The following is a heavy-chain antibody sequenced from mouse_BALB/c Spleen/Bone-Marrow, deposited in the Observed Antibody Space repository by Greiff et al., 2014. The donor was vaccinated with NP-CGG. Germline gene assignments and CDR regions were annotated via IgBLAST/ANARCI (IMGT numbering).Heavy chain of an antibody. V-gene: IGHV1-7*01. Sequence: VQLQQSGAELAKPGASVKMSCKASGYTFTSYWMQWVKQRPGQGLEWIGYINPSTGYTEYNQKFKDKATLTADKSSSTAYMQLSSMTSEDSAFYYCAREVIYYDYAYYAMDYWGQGTSVTVSS. CDR2: INPSTGYT. CDR1: GYTFTSYW. CDR3: AREVIYYDYAYYAMDY. J-gene: IGHJ4*01. D-gene: IGHD2-4*01.